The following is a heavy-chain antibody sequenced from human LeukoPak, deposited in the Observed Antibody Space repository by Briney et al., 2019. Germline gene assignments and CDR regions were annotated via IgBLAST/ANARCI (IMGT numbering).Heavy chain of an antibody. V-gene: IGHV5-51*01. CDR2: IYPGDSDT. CDR3: ARRSYCRGGSCYSGYFDY. Sequence: GESLKISCKGSGYSFTSYWIGWVRRMPGKGLEWMGIIYPGDSDTRYSPSFQGQVTISADKSISTAYLQWSSLKASDTAMSYRARRSYCRGGSCYSGYFDYWGQGTLVTVSS. J-gene: IGHJ4*02. CDR1: GYSFTSYW. D-gene: IGHD2-15*01.